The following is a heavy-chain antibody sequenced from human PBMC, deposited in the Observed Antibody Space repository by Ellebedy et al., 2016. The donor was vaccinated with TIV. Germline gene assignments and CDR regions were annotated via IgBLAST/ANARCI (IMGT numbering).Heavy chain of an antibody. CDR1: GGSFSGYY. CDR3: ARPTTARLSSLFRYYYGMDV. CDR2: INHSGST. D-gene: IGHD6-6*01. J-gene: IGHJ6*02. Sequence: SETLSLTXAVYGGSFSGYYWSWIRQPPGKGLEWIGEINHSGSTNYNPSLKSRVTISVDTSKNQFSLKLSSVTAADTAVYYCARPTTARLSSLFRYYYGMDVWGQGTTVTVSS. V-gene: IGHV4-34*01.